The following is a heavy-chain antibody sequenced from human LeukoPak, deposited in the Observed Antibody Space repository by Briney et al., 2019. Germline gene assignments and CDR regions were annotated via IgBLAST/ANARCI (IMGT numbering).Heavy chain of an antibody. CDR1: GDSLNSYY. CDR2: IYYSGTT. Sequence: SETLSLTCTVSGDSLNSYYWTWIRQPPGKGLEWIGYIYYSGTTKYNPSLESRVTITVDTSKNHFSLNLSSMAAADTAVYYCARTTVHGYSYPWAQGTLVIVSS. D-gene: IGHD5-18*01. CDR3: ARTTVHGYSYP. V-gene: IGHV4-59*01. J-gene: IGHJ4*02.